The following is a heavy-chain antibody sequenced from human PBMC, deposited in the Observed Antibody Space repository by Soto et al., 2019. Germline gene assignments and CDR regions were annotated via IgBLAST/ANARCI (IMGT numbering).Heavy chain of an antibody. CDR3: TRADSDVVILPDVRPLFDL. J-gene: IGHJ4*02. CDR1: GYDFFKYN. V-gene: IGHV1-46*01. D-gene: IGHD2-21*02. Sequence: HVQLVQSGAEVKKPGASVKVSCKTSGYDFFKYNMHWVRQAPGQGLEWMGVINPNGGYTRHAQKFQGRVIMTRDTSSKIVYMELSGLTSADTAMYYCTRADSDVVILPDVRPLFDLWGQGALVIVSS. CDR2: INPNGGYT.